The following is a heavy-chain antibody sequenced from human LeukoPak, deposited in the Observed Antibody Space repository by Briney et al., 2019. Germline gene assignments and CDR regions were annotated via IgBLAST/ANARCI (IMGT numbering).Heavy chain of an antibody. D-gene: IGHD6-13*01. V-gene: IGHV3-53*01. CDR3: ASEGASSSFGY. CDR2: LYSGGNT. J-gene: IGHJ4*02. CDR1: GFTVSSNY. Sequence: GGSLRLSCVVSGFTVSSNYMSWVGQAAGKGLEWVSVLYSGGNTYHADSVKGRFTISRDNSKNTLYLQMNSLRAEYPAVYYCASEGASSSFGYWGQGTLVTVSS.